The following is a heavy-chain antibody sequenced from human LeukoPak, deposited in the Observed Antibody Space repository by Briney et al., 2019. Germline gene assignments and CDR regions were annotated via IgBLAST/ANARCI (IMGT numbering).Heavy chain of an antibody. CDR2: IYYSGST. CDR1: GGSISSYY. J-gene: IGHJ5*02. D-gene: IGHD2-2*01. CDR3: ARLGCSSTSCYLDNWFDP. Sequence: PSETLSLTCTVSGGSISSYYWSWIRQPPGKGLEWIGYIYYSGSTNYNPSLESRVTISVDTSKNQFSLKLSSVTAADTAVYYCARLGCSSTSCYLDNWFDPWGQGTLVTVSS. V-gene: IGHV4-59*01.